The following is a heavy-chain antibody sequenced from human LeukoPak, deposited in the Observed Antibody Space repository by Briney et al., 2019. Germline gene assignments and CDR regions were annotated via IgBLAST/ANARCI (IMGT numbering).Heavy chain of an antibody. CDR1: GFTFSSYW. CDR2: IKQDGSEK. CDR3: AREGYSSSWYTTHYYGMDV. D-gene: IGHD6-13*01. V-gene: IGHV3-7*01. Sequence: GGSLRLSCAASGFTFSSYWMSWVRQAPGKGLEWVANIKQDGSEKYYVDSVKGRFTISRDNAKNSLYLQMNSLRAEDTAVYYCAREGYSSSWYTTHYYGMDVWGRGTTVTVSS. J-gene: IGHJ6*02.